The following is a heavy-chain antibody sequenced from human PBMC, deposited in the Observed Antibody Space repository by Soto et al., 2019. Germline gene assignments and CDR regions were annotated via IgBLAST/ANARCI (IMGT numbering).Heavy chain of an antibody. Sequence: PGGSLRLSCAASGFTFSSYAMHWVRQAPGKGLEWVAVTPYDGSNKYYADSVKGRFTISRDNSKNTLYLQMNSLRPEDTAVYYCAKLLVLEWEVVQVFDYWGQGTLVTVSS. V-gene: IGHV3-30*18. CDR2: TPYDGSNK. CDR1: GFTFSSYA. J-gene: IGHJ4*02. CDR3: AKLLVLEWEVVQVFDY. D-gene: IGHD3-3*01.